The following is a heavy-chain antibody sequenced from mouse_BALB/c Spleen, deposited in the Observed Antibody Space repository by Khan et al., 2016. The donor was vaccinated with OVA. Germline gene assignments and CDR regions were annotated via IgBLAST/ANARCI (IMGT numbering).Heavy chain of an antibody. CDR2: INTETGEP. D-gene: IGHD2-1*01. Sequence: QIQLVQSGPELKKPGETVKISCKPSGYTFTDCSMHWVKQAPGKGLKWMGWINTETGEPTYADDFKGRFAFSLETSASTAYLQINNLKKEDTATYFCARHGNYMRIMDYWGQGTSVTVSS. V-gene: IGHV9-2-1*01. CDR1: GYTFTDCS. CDR3: ARHGNYMRIMDY. J-gene: IGHJ4*01.